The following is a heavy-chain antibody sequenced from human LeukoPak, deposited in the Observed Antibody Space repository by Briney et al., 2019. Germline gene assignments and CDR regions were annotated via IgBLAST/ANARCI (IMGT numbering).Heavy chain of an antibody. J-gene: IGHJ6*04. CDR1: GGTLSSYA. Sequence: SVKVSCKASGGTLSSYAISWVRQAPGQGLEWMGGIIPIFGTANYAQKFQGRVTITADESTSTAYMELSSLRSEDTAVYYCARGVYTMVRGVAPYGMDVWGKGTTVTVSS. V-gene: IGHV1-69*13. CDR2: IIPIFGTA. CDR3: ARGVYTMVRGVAPYGMDV. D-gene: IGHD3-10*01.